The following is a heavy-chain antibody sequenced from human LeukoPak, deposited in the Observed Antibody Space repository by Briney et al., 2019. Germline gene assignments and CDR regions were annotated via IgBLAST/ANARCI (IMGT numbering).Heavy chain of an antibody. CDR2: TVSRGTT. V-gene: IGHV3-23*01. Sequence: PGGSLRLSCVASGFTLTSGAMNWVRQAPGKGLEWVSATVSRGTTQYADSVKGRFTVSRDTSKNTLYPQMNSLRADDTAVYYCAKCSTSAYTTGWCNWIDPWGQGTLVTVSS. J-gene: IGHJ5*02. D-gene: IGHD6-19*01. CDR3: AKCSTSAYTTGWCNWIDP. CDR1: GFTLTSGA.